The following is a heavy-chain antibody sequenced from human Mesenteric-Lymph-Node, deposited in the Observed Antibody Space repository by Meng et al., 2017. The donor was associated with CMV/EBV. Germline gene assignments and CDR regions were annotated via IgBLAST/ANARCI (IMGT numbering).Heavy chain of an antibody. CDR1: GINFDEHA. D-gene: IGHD5-18*01. J-gene: IGHJ6*02. CDR3: GKDLQPGGLDI. Sequence: GRSLRLSCAVSGINFDEHAMHWVRQVPGKGLEWVSGIHLKTGRTGYADSVKGRFTVSRDTAQNSLYLQMNSLRPDDTALYYCGKDLQPGGLDIWGQGTTVTVSS. V-gene: IGHV3-9*01. CDR2: IHLKTGRT.